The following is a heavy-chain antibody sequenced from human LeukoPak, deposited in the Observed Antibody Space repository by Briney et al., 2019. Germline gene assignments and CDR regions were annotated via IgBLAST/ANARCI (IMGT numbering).Heavy chain of an antibody. CDR1: GFTFDDYA. J-gene: IGHJ4*02. CDR2: ISWNSGRI. V-gene: IGHV3-9*01. Sequence: PGGSLRLSCAASGFTFDDYAMHWVRQAPGKGLEWVSSISWNSGRIGYADSVKGRFTISRENAKNSLYLQMNSLRAEDTALYYCAKDKGGDGYNLVHFDHWGQGTLVTVSS. CDR3: AKDKGGDGYNLVHFDH. D-gene: IGHD5-24*01.